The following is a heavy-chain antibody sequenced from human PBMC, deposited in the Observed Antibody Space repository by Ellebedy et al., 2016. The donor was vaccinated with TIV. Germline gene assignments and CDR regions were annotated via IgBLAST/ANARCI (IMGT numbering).Heavy chain of an antibody. D-gene: IGHD5-12*01. Sequence: GGSLRLSCVGSGFVVTTNYMAWVRQAPGKGLEWVSVIHSGGTTYYADSVRGRFTIYRDSSKKTLYLQIKSLSPEDTAVYYCARAAWLNYQYFYGMDVWGQGTTVTVSS. CDR2: IHSGGTT. CDR1: GFVVTTNY. CDR3: ARAAWLNYQYFYGMDV. V-gene: IGHV3-66*01. J-gene: IGHJ6*02.